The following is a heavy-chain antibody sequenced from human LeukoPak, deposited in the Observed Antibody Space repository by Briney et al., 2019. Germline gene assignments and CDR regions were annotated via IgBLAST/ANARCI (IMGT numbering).Heavy chain of an antibody. V-gene: IGHV4-39*01. CDR1: GGSISDNDYS. Sequence: SETLSLTCNVSGGSISDNDYSWDWIRQPPGKGLEWMGCIHYSGTTYSNPSLKSRFSISVDTSKSQFSLKLRSVTAADTAVYYCARRYYFVSGSYYPFDFWGQGTLVTVSS. J-gene: IGHJ4*02. CDR2: IHYSGTT. CDR3: ARRYYFVSGSYYPFDF. D-gene: IGHD3-10*01.